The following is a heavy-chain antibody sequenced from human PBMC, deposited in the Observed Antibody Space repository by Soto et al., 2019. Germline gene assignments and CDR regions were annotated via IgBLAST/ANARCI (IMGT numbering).Heavy chain of an antibody. J-gene: IGHJ3*02. D-gene: IGHD6-19*01. CDR3: ARQAFKVAGTAIGAFDI. CDR1: GYSVASNSAA. Sequence: SHTLSLTCAISGYSVASNSAAWNLIRQSPSRGLEWLGRTYYRSKWYSDYAVSVKSRITINPDTSKNQFSLQLNSVTPEDTAVYYCARQAFKVAGTAIGAFDIWGQGTMVTVS. CDR2: TYYRSKWYS. V-gene: IGHV6-1*01.